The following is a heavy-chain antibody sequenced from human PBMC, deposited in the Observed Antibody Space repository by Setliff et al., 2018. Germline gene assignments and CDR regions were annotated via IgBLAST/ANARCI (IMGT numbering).Heavy chain of an antibody. D-gene: IGHD2-21*01. CDR1: GGSFSGYY. J-gene: IGHJ4*02. V-gene: IGHV3-21*01. Sequence: ETLSLTCAVYGGSFSGYYWSWVRQAPGKGLEWVSSISSSSSYIYYADSVKGRFTISRDISKNTLYLQMNSLRPEDPAVYYCARGGDYCGGECYIPPPDSYWGQGTLVTVSS. CDR2: ISSSSSYI. CDR3: ARGGDYCGGECYIPPPDSY.